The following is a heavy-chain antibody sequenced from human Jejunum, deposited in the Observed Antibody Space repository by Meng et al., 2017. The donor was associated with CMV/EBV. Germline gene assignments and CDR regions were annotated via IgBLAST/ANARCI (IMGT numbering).Heavy chain of an antibody. J-gene: IGHJ5*02. Sequence: NSAAWNWIMQSPSRGLEWLGRTYYRSKWYTDYAISVKGRITINSDTSKNQFALQLTSVTPEDTAVYYCARDAATTGYSSGFYRPFDPWGQGTLVTVSS. CDR2: TYYRSKWYT. D-gene: IGHD6-19*01. V-gene: IGHV6-1*01. CDR3: ARDAATTGYSSGFYRPFDP. CDR1: NSAA.